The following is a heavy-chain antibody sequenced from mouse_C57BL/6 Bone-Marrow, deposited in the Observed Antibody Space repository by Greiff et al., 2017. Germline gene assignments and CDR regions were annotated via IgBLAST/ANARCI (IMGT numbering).Heavy chain of an antibody. Sequence: QVTVKQSGPDLAKPGASVKLSCKASGYTFTSYWMPWVKQGPGQGLEWIGVINPSDSYTNYNQKFKGKATVTVDTSSSTAYMQLSSLTSEDSAVYYCARSDYWGQGTTLTVSS. CDR3: ARSDY. V-gene: IGHV1-59*01. CDR2: INPSDSYT. CDR1: GYTFTSYW. J-gene: IGHJ2*01.